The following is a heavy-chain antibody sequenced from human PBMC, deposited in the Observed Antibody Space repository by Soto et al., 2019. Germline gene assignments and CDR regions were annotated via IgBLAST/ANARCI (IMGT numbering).Heavy chain of an antibody. D-gene: IGHD4-17*01. V-gene: IGHV1-69*13. CDR2: IIPIFGTA. J-gene: IGHJ6*02. Sequence: ASVKVSCKASGGTFSSYAISWVRQAPGQGLEWMGGIIPIFGTANYAQKFQGRVTITADESTSTAYMELSSLRSEDTAVYYCARDDQPRTTVVTLRYYYYGMDVWGQGTTVTVSS. CDR3: ARDDQPRTTVVTLRYYYYGMDV. CDR1: GGTFSSYA.